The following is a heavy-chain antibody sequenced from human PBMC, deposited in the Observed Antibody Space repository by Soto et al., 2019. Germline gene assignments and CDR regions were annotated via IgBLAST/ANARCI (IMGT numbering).Heavy chain of an antibody. CDR2: IYFDGITT. Sequence: EVQLVESGGGVVQPGGSLSLSCTASGFTFNTHWMHWVRQAPGKGMVWVSRIYFDGITTNYADSVKGRLTVSRYNAKNTVYLQVNTLRDEDTAVYYCARGGAMGVDYWGQGTLVTVSS. CDR3: ARGGAMGVDY. D-gene: IGHD1-26*01. J-gene: IGHJ4*02. CDR1: GFTFNTHW. V-gene: IGHV3-74*01.